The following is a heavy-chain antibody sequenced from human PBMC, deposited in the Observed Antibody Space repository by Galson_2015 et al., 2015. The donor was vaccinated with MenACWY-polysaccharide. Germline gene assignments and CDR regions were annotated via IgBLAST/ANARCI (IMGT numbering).Heavy chain of an antibody. Sequence: SVKVSCKASGYTFTNYYIHWVRQAPGQGLEWLGFINPSGGSTSYAQKFQGRVTMTRDTSTGTVYVDLNSLRAEDTAVYFCARDRGYLAFDIWGQGTMVTVSS. CDR1: GYTFTNYY. V-gene: IGHV1-46*01. D-gene: IGHD6-13*01. CDR2: INPSGGST. J-gene: IGHJ3*02. CDR3: ARDRGYLAFDI.